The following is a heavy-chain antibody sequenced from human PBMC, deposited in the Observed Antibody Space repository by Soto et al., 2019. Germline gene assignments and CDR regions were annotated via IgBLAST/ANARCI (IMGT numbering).Heavy chain of an antibody. J-gene: IGHJ4*02. CDR2: VYHSGST. CDR1: GGSISSSNW. CDR3: ARGLGYSSSWYAMDY. Sequence: QVQLQESGPGLVKPSGTLSLTCAVSGGSISSSNWWSWVRQPPGKGLERIGEVYHSGSTNYNPSLKSRVTISVDKSKNQFSLKLSSVTAADTAVYYCARGLGYSSSWYAMDYWGQGTLVTVSS. D-gene: IGHD6-13*01. V-gene: IGHV4-4*02.